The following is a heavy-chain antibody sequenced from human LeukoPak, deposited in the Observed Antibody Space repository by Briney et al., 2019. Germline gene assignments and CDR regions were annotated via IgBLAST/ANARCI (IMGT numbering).Heavy chain of an antibody. Sequence: GASVRVSCKASGYTFTGYYMHWVRQAPGQGLGWMGWINPNSGGTNYAQKFQGRVTMTRDTSISTAYMELSRLRSDDTAVYYCAREVDGSSTSSLNWFDPWGQGTLVTVSS. CDR2: INPNSGGT. CDR1: GYTFTGYY. CDR3: AREVDGSSTSSLNWFDP. D-gene: IGHD2-2*01. J-gene: IGHJ5*02. V-gene: IGHV1-2*02.